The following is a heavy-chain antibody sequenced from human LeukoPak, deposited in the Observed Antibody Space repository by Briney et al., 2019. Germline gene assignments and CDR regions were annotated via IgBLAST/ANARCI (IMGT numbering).Heavy chain of an antibody. Sequence: SETLSLTCTVSGYSISSGYYWGWIRQPPGKGLEWIGSIYHSGSTYYNPSLKSRVTISVDKSKNQFSLKLSSVTAADTAVYYCARDLNSSSGYRWFDPWGQGTLVTVSS. CDR2: IYHSGST. J-gene: IGHJ5*02. CDR1: GYSISSGYY. V-gene: IGHV4-38-2*02. D-gene: IGHD6-13*01. CDR3: ARDLNSSSGYRWFDP.